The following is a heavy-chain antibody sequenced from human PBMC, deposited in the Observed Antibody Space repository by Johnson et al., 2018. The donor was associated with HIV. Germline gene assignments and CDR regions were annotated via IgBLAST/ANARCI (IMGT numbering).Heavy chain of an antibody. CDR1: GFTFNSYA. CDR3: AKKMARDIGDGCDV. D-gene: IGHD2-15*01. CDR2: ISDSGLRT. Sequence: EVQLVESGGGLVQPGGSLRLSCTASGFTFNSYAMGWVRQAPGKGLEWVSGISDSGLRTYYADSVKGRFTISRDNSNNTLYVQMNSLRAEDTAVYYCAKKMARDIGDGCDVWGQGTMVIVSS. J-gene: IGHJ3*01. V-gene: IGHV3-23*04.